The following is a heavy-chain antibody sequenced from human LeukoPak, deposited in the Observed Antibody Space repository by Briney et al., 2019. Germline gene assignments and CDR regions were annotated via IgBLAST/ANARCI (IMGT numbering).Heavy chain of an antibody. CDR2: ISWNSGSI. CDR3: AKDRSGSYYVGFDY. CDR1: GFTFDDYA. V-gene: IGHV3-9*01. Sequence: GRSLRLSCAASGFTFDDYAMHWVRQAPGKGLEWVSGISWNSGSIGYADSVKGRFTISRDNAKNSLYLQMNSLRAEDTALYYCAKDRSGSYYVGFDYWGRGTLVTVSS. D-gene: IGHD1-26*01. J-gene: IGHJ4*02.